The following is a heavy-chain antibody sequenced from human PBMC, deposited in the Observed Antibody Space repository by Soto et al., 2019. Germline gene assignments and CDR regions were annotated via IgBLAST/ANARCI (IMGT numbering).Heavy chain of an antibody. Sequence: EVQLVESGGGLVKPGGSLRLSCAASGFTFSSYSMNWVRQAPGKGLEWVSSISSSSSYIYYADSVKGRFTISRDNAKNSRYLQMNSLRAEDTAVYYCARDGVVGELPPLDYWGQGTLVTVSS. J-gene: IGHJ4*02. D-gene: IGHD3-10*01. CDR1: GFTFSSYS. CDR2: ISSSSSYI. CDR3: ARDGVVGELPPLDY. V-gene: IGHV3-21*01.